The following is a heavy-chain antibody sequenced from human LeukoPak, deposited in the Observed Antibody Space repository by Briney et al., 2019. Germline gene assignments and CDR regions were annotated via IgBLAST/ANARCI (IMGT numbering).Heavy chain of an antibody. V-gene: IGHV4-59*01. CDR2: MHYSGSS. CDR3: ARAHRGYDYELYYYYYYMDV. J-gene: IGHJ6*03. Sequence: SETLSLTCTVSGGSISTFYWSWVRQPPGKGLDWIGYMHYSGSSNYNPSLKSRVTISLDTSKNQVSLKLTSVTPADSAMYYCARAHRGYDYELYYYYYYMDVWGKGTTVTVSS. CDR1: GGSISTFY. D-gene: IGHD5-12*01.